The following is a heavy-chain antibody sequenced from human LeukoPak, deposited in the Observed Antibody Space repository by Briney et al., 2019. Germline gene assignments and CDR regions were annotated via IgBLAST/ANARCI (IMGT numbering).Heavy chain of an antibody. J-gene: IGHJ4*02. CDR2: IIPIFGTA. D-gene: IGHD5-18*01. Sequence: SVKVSCKASGGTFSSYAISWVRQAPGQGLEWMGGIIPIFGTANCAQKFQGRATITADESTSTAYMELSSLRSEDTAVYYCARVSAMGRKYYFDYWGQGTLVTVSS. CDR1: GGTFSSYA. CDR3: ARVSAMGRKYYFDY. V-gene: IGHV1-69*01.